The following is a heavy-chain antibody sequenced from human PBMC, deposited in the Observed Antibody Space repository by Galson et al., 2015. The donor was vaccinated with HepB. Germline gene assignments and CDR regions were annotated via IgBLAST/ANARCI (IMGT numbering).Heavy chain of an antibody. Sequence: SETLSLTCTVSGGYITTNTWWTWVRQPPGKGLEWIGEVYHTGGTNYNTSLKSQVTILVDESKKQFSLKLNSVTAADTAVYYCAKLTRDSDSSYFWFDPWGQGTLVTVSS. CDR2: VYHTGGT. CDR1: GGYITTNTW. V-gene: IGHV4-4*02. J-gene: IGHJ5*02. D-gene: IGHD6-6*01. CDR3: AKLTRDSDSSYFWFDP.